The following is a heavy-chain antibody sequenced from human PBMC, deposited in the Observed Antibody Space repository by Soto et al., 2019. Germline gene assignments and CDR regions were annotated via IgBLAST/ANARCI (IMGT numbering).Heavy chain of an antibody. J-gene: IGHJ3*02. CDR3: ARETTYYYGSGSYAPDAFDI. D-gene: IGHD3-10*01. CDR1: GFTFSSYW. V-gene: IGHV3-7*05. CDR2: IKQDGSEK. Sequence: GSLRLSFAASGFTFSSYWMSWVRQAPGKGLEGVANIKQDGSEKYYVDSVKGRFTISRDNAKNSLYLQMNSLRAEDTAVYYCARETTYYYGSGSYAPDAFDIWGQGTMVTVSS.